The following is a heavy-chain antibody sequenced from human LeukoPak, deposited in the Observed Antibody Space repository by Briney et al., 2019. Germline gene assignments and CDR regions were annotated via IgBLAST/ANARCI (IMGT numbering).Heavy chain of an antibody. Sequence: PGGSLRLSCAASGFTFSSYWMSWVRQAPGKGLEWVANIKQDGTEKYYVDSVKGRFTISRDNSKNTLYLQMNSLRAEDTAVYYCAREGYYYGSGSPMGFDPWGQGTLVTVSS. CDR3: AREGYYYGSGSPMGFDP. V-gene: IGHV3-7*03. J-gene: IGHJ5*02. CDR2: IKQDGTEK. CDR1: GFTFSSYW. D-gene: IGHD3-10*01.